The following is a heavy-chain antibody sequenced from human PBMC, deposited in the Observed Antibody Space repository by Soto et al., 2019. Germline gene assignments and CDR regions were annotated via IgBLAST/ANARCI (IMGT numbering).Heavy chain of an antibody. D-gene: IGHD6-13*01. CDR2: IYHSGTT. V-gene: IGHV4-38-2*01. Sequence: SETLSLTCAVSGYSISSGYYWGWIRQLPGKGLEWIGSIYHSGTTYYNPSLKSRVTISLDTSKNQFSLKLSSVTAADTAVYYCARSLLTSSWYAGSWGQGTLVTVSS. CDR3: ARSLLTSSWYAGS. CDR1: GYSISSGYY. J-gene: IGHJ5*02.